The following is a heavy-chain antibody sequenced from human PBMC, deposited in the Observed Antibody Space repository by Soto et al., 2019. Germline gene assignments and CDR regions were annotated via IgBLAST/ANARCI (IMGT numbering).Heavy chain of an antibody. D-gene: IGHD1-20*01. CDR1: GYTFTSYC. V-gene: IGHV1-46*01. J-gene: IGHJ4*02. CDR2: INPSGGST. Sequence: QVQLVQSGAEVKMPRASVKVSCKASGYTFTSYCMHWVRQAPGQGLEWMGIINPSGGSTSYAQKFQGRVTMTRDTSTSTVYMELSSLRSEDTAVSYRARDRSWHNWNQYYFDYWGQGTLVTVSS. CDR3: ARDRSWHNWNQYYFDY.